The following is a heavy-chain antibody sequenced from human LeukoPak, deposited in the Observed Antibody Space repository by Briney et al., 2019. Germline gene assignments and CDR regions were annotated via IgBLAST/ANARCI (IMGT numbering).Heavy chain of an antibody. D-gene: IGHD3-10*01. V-gene: IGHV4-61*08. CDR2: INFSGST. J-gene: IGHJ6*03. Sequence: SETLSLTCAVSGGSISSTGYSWNWIRQPPGKGLEWIGYINFSGSTNYNPSLKSRVTISVDTSKNQFSLKLSSVTAADTAVYYCARVKVVRGVDYYYYYYMDVWGKGTTVTISS. CDR1: GGSISSTGYS. CDR3: ARVKVVRGVDYYYYYYMDV.